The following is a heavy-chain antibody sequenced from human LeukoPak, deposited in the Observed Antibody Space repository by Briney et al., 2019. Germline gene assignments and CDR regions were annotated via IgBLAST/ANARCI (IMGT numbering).Heavy chain of an antibody. CDR1: GFTFSSYA. CDR3: AKSRPYDFWSGGDSITDY. V-gene: IGHV3-23*01. J-gene: IGHJ4*02. CDR2: ISGSGGST. Sequence: GGSLRLSCAASGFTFSSYAMSWVRQAPGKGLEWVSAISGSGGSTYYADSVKGRFTISRDNSKNTLYLQMNSLRAEDTAVYYCAKSRPYDFWSGGDSITDYWGQGTLVTVSS. D-gene: IGHD3-3*01.